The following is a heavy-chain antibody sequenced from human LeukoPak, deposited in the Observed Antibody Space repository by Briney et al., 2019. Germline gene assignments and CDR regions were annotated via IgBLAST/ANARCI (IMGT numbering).Heavy chain of an antibody. Sequence: SVTVSCKASGGTFSSYAISWVRQAPGQGLEWMGRIIPILGIANYAQKFQGRVTITADKSTSTAYMELSSLRSEDTAVYYCARSITMVRGIIIPYFDYWGQGTLVTVSS. D-gene: IGHD3-10*01. CDR2: IIPILGIA. CDR3: ARSITMVRGIIIPYFDY. CDR1: GGTFSSYA. V-gene: IGHV1-69*04. J-gene: IGHJ4*02.